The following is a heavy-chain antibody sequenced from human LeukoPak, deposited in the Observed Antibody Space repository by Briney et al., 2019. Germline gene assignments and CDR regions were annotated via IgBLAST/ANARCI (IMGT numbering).Heavy chain of an antibody. D-gene: IGHD3-9*01. J-gene: IGHJ4*02. Sequence: GRSLRLSCAASGFTFSDYALHWVRQAPGKGLEWVAVISYDGSEKYFADSVQGRFTISRDNSKNTLPLQMNSLRAADTAVYYCARERYGYFDYWGQGTLVTVSS. V-gene: IGHV3-30*04. CDR3: ARERYGYFDY. CDR1: GFTFSDYA. CDR2: ISYDGSEK.